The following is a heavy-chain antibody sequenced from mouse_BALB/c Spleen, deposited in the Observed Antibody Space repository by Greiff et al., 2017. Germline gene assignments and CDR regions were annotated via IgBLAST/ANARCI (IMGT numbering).Heavy chain of an antibody. CDR1: GYSFTGYY. D-gene: IGHD1-1*02. Sequence: VQLQQSGPELVKPGASVKISCKASGYSFTGYYMHWVKQSHVKSLEWIGRINPYNGATSYNQNFKDKASLTVDKSSNTAYMELHSLTSEDSAVYYCARDLYGYFDYWGQGTTLTVSS. V-gene: IGHV1-31*01. CDR2: INPYNGAT. CDR3: ARDLYGYFDY. J-gene: IGHJ2*01.